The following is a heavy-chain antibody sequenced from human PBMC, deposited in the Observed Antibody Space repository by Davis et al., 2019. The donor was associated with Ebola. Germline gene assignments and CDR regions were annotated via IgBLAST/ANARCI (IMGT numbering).Heavy chain of an antibody. CDR2: IYYSGST. Sequence: SETLSLTCTVSGGSIISSSSYWGWIRQPPGKGLEWIGSIYYSGSTYYNPSLKSRVTISVDTSKNQFSLRVSSVTAADTAVYYCARGGGKVGATGDYWGQGTLVTVSS. CDR1: GGSIISSSSY. D-gene: IGHD1-26*01. CDR3: ARGGGKVGATGDY. V-gene: IGHV4-39*07. J-gene: IGHJ4*02.